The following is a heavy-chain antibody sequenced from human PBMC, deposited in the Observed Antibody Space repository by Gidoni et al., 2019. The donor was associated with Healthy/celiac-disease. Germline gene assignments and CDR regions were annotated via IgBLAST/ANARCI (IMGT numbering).Heavy chain of an antibody. Sequence: EVQLVESGGGLVQPGGSLRLSCSASGFPFSSYWMHWVRQAPGKGLVWVSRINSDGSSTSYADSVKGRFTIARDNAKNTLYLQMNSLRAEDTAVYYCAREEGSGRDSYFQHWGQGTLVTVSS. D-gene: IGHD1-26*01. J-gene: IGHJ1*01. CDR3: AREEGSGRDSYFQH. CDR2: INSDGSST. V-gene: IGHV3-74*01. CDR1: GFPFSSYW.